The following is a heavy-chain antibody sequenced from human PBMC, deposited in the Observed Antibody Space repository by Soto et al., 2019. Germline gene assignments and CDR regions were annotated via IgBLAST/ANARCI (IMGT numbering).Heavy chain of an antibody. CDR3: ARIYSGAGSYYFDY. J-gene: IGHJ4*02. D-gene: IGHD3-10*01. V-gene: IGHV1-3*01. Sequence: QVQLGQSGAEVKKPGASVKVSCKASGYTFTCYTMHWVRQAPGQRLEWMGWINAGNGNTKYSQKFQGRVNNTEDTSASQPSMELSSLRSEDTAVYYCARIYSGAGSYYFDYWGQGTLVTVSS. CDR2: INAGNGNT. CDR1: GYTFTCYT.